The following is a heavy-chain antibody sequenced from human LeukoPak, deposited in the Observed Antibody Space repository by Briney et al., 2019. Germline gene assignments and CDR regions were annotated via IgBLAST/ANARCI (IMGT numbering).Heavy chain of an antibody. Sequence: GGSLRLSCAASGFTFDDYAMHWVRQAPGKGLEWDSGISWNSGKIAYADSVKGRFTISRDNAKSSLYLQMNSLRAEDMALYYCAKDIGDYRAFDMWGQGTMVTVSS. J-gene: IGHJ3*02. V-gene: IGHV3-9*03. CDR2: ISWNSGKI. CDR3: AKDIGDYRAFDM. D-gene: IGHD2-21*02. CDR1: GFTFDDYA.